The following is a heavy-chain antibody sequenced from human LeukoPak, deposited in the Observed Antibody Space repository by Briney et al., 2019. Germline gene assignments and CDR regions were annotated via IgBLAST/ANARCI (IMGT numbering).Heavy chain of an antibody. D-gene: IGHD1-7*01. Sequence: GASVKVSCKASGYTFTCYYMHWVRQAPGQGREWMGRINPNSGGTNYAQKFQGRVTMTRDTSISTAYMELNRLGSDDTAVYYCAREPGGAGTTIDYWGQGTLVTVSS. V-gene: IGHV1-2*06. CDR3: AREPGGAGTTIDY. CDR2: INPNSGGT. J-gene: IGHJ4*02. CDR1: GYTFTCYY.